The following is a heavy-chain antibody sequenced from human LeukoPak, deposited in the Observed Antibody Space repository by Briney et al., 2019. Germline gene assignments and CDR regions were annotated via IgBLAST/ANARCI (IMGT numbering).Heavy chain of an antibody. J-gene: IGHJ4*02. V-gene: IGHV4-34*01. Sequence: SETLSLTCTVSGDSINNYYWNWIRQPPGKGLEWIGEINHSGSTNYNPSLKSRVTISVDTSKNQFSLELSSVTAADTAVYYCARGSMAPDYWGQGTLVTVSS. CDR1: GDSINNYY. D-gene: IGHD2/OR15-2a*01. CDR2: INHSGST. CDR3: ARGSMAPDY.